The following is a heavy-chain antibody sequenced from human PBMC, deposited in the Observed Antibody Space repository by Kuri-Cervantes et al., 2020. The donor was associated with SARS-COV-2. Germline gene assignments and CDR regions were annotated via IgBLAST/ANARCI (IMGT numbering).Heavy chain of an antibody. CDR1: RFTFNNYA. CDR2: ISGSGDDT. CDR3: TSVHEMGVVFD. J-gene: IGHJ4*02. V-gene: IGHV3-23*01. Sequence: GESLKISCADSRFTFNNYALIWVRQAPGKGLEWVSCISGSGDDTHYADSVKGRFTISRDISKNTLYLQMNSLRAEDTAVYYCTSVHEMGVVFDWGQGTLVTVSS. D-gene: IGHD3-16*01.